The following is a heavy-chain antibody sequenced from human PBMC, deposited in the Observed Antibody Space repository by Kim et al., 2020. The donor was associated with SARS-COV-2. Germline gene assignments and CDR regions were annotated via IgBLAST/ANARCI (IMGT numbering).Heavy chain of an antibody. CDR2: IYYSGST. J-gene: IGHJ4*02. Sequence: SETLSLTCTVSGGSISSYYWSWIRQPPGKGLEWIGYIYYSGSTNYNPSLKSRVTISVDTSKNQFSLKLSSVTAADTAVYYCARGRGYSYGYFDYWGQGTLVTVSS. CDR1: GGSISSYY. D-gene: IGHD5-18*01. V-gene: IGHV4-59*01. CDR3: ARGRGYSYGYFDY.